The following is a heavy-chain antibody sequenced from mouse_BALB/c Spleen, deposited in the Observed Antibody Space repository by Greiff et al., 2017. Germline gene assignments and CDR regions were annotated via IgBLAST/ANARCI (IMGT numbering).Heavy chain of an antibody. CDR3: ARTTTLRVDGWGGGGTGGGAGEGQGGADV. Sequence: QVQLQQSAAELARPGASVKMSCKASGYTFTSYTMHWVKQRPGQGLEWIGYINPSSGYTEYNQKFKDKTTLTADKSSSTAYMQLSSLTSEDSAVYYCARTTTLRVDGWGGGGTGGGAGEGQGGADVW. D-gene: IGHD1-1*01. CDR2: INPSSGYT. J-gene: IGHJ1*01. CDR1: GYTFTSYT. V-gene: IGHV1-4*02.